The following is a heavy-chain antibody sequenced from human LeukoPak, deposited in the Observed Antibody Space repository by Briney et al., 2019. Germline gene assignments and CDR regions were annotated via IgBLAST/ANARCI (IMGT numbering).Heavy chain of an antibody. CDR3: AIPFQEQQLVEIDY. J-gene: IGHJ4*02. Sequence: ASVKVSCKASGYTFTGYYMHWMLQAPGQGLEWMGRINPNSGGTNYAQKFQGRVTMTRDTSISTAYMELSRLRSDDTAVYYCAIPFQEQQLVEIDYWGQGTLVTVSS. CDR1: GYTFTGYY. CDR2: INPNSGGT. D-gene: IGHD6-13*01. V-gene: IGHV1-2*06.